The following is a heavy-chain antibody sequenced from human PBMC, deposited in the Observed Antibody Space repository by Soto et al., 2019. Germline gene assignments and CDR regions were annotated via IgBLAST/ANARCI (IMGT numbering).Heavy chain of an antibody. CDR2: IRSKANSYAT. D-gene: IGHD1-26*01. J-gene: IGHJ6*02. CDR1: GFTFSGSA. Sequence: PGGSLRLSCAASGFTFSGSAMHWVRQASGKGLEWVGRIRSKANSYATAYAASVKGRFAISRDDSKNTAYLQMNSLKTEDTAVYYCTRVNGSYASYYYYGMDVWGHGTTATVSS. V-gene: IGHV3-73*01. CDR3: TRVNGSYASYYYYGMDV.